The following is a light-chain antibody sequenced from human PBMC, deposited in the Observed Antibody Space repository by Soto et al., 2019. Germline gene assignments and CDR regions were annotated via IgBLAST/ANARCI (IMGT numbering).Light chain of an antibody. Sequence: EIVLTQSPGTLSLFPGERATLSCRASQSLTTRYLAWYQQKPGQAPRLLIYGASSRATGIPDRFSGSGSGTDFTLTISRLEPEDFATYYCQQANSFPRTFGQGTKVEIK. CDR1: QSLTTRY. CDR3: QQANSFPRT. V-gene: IGKV3-20*01. J-gene: IGKJ1*01. CDR2: GAS.